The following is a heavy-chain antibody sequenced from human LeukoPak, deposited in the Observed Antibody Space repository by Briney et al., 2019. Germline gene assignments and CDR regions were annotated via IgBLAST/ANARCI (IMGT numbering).Heavy chain of an antibody. D-gene: IGHD6-6*01. Sequence: GGSLRLSCAASGFTFSSYAMSWVRQAPGKGLEWVSGISGSGDNTYYADSVKGRFTISRDNSKNTLYVQVNSLGTEDTAAYYCAKGSAAARPYYFDYWGQGILVTVSS. CDR1: GFTFSSYA. CDR3: AKGSAAARPYYFDY. J-gene: IGHJ4*02. V-gene: IGHV3-23*01. CDR2: ISGSGDNT.